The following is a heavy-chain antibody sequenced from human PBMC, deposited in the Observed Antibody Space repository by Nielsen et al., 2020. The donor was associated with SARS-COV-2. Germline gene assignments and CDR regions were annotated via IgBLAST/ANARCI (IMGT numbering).Heavy chain of an antibody. D-gene: IGHD3-3*01. Sequence: GGSLRLSCAASGFIVSTKYMNWVRQAPGKGLEWVSVYYSGGTTLYADSVKGRFIISRDNSRNTVYLQMNSLRVEDTAMYYCAKDQDDAYYYYYYMDVWGKGTTVTVSS. CDR2: YYSGGTT. CDR3: AKDQDDAYYYYYYMDV. J-gene: IGHJ6*03. CDR1: GFIVSTKY. V-gene: IGHV3-53*01.